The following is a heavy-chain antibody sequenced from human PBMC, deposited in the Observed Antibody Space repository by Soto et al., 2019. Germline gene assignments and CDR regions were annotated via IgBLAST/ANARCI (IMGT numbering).Heavy chain of an antibody. CDR3: AKDVNDPHNYGDYNFHY. CDR1: GFTFSSYA. J-gene: IGHJ4*02. Sequence: QVQLVESGGGVVQPGTSLRLSCAASGFTFSSYAMHWVRQAPSKGLEWVAVVSYDGSHEFYADFVEGRFTIARDNSKDTLYLQMNSLRAEDTAVYYCAKDVNDPHNYGDYNFHYWGQGTLVTVSS. V-gene: IGHV3-30*18. CDR2: VSYDGSHE. D-gene: IGHD4-17*01.